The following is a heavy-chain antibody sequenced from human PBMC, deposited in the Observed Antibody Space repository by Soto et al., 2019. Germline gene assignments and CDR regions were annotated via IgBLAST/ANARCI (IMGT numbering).Heavy chain of an antibody. D-gene: IGHD2-2*02. J-gene: IGHJ4*02. Sequence: VGSLRLSCAASGFTFSSYAMHWVRQAPGKGLEWVAVISYDGSNKYYADSVKGRFTISRDNSKNTLYLQMNSLRAEDTAVYYCARDRSAGVCSSTSCYRSALFDYWGQGTLVTVSS. CDR3: ARDRSAGVCSSTSCYRSALFDY. V-gene: IGHV3-30-3*01. CDR1: GFTFSSYA. CDR2: ISYDGSNK.